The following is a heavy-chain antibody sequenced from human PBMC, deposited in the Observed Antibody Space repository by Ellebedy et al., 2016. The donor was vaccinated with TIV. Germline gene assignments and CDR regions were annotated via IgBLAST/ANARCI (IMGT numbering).Heavy chain of an antibody. V-gene: IGHV3-23*01. Sequence: GESMKISCAAPGITFSSHAISWVHQTPGKGLEWVSAISGSGDKTYYTDSVKGRFTISRDNSQNTLYLQMNSLRAEDTAVYYCSKELHMWGTIMIDCWGPGTLVTVSS. J-gene: IGHJ4*02. CDR2: ISGSGDKT. CDR3: SKELHMWGTIMIDC. D-gene: IGHD3-16*01. CDR1: GITFSSHA.